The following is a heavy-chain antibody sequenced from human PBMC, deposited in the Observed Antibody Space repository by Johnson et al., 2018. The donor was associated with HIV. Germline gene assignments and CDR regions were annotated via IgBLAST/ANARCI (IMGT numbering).Heavy chain of an antibody. Sequence: EQLVEYGGGLIQPGRSLRLSCAASGFTVSSNYMSWVRQAPGKGLEWVSGISWNSGSIGYADSVKGRFTISRDNAKNSLYLQMNSLRAEDTAVYYCARTGRAVAGTPHAFDIWGQGTMVTVSS. CDR2: SWNSGSI. J-gene: IGHJ3*02. CDR1: GFTVSSNY. CDR3: ARTGRAVAGTPHAFDI. D-gene: IGHD6-19*01. V-gene: IGHV3-53*01.